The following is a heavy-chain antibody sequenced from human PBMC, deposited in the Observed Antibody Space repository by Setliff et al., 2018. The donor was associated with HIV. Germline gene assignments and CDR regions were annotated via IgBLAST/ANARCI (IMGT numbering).Heavy chain of an antibody. CDR3: ASSWGNSSGWTIDY. V-gene: IGHV3-48*04. CDR1: GFTFSSYS. Sequence: GESLRLSCAASGFTFSSYSMNWVRQAPGKGLDWVSYTSSSGATIYYADSVKGRFTISRDNAKNSLYLQMNSLRAEDTAVYYCASSWGNSSGWTIDYWGQGTLVTV. D-gene: IGHD6-19*01. CDR2: TSSSGATI. J-gene: IGHJ4*02.